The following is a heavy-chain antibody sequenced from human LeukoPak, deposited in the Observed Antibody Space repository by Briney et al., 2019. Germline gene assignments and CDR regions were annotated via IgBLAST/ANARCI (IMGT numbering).Heavy chain of an antibody. J-gene: IGHJ4*02. CDR3: ARVIASGYQPDY. CDR2: ISSSSSYI. Sequence: GGSLRLSCAASGFTFSSYSMNWVRQAPGKGLEWVSSISSSSSYIYYADSVKGRFTISRDNAKNSLYLQMNSLRAEDTAVYYCARVIASGYQPDYWGQGTLVTVSS. CDR1: GFTFSSYS. D-gene: IGHD3-3*01. V-gene: IGHV3-21*01.